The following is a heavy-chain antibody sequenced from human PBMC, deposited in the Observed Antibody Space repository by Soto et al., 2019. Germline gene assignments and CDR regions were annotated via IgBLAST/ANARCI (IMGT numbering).Heavy chain of an antibody. V-gene: IGHV3-33*01. J-gene: IGHJ6*02. CDR1: GFTFSSYG. CDR2: IWYDGSNK. Sequence: GGSLRLSCAASGFTFSSYGMHWVRQAPGKGLEWVAGIWYDGSNKYYADSVKGRFTISRDNSKNTLYLQMNSLRAEDTAVYYCARESYSQALYGMDVWGQGTTVTVSS. CDR3: ARESYSQALYGMDV. D-gene: IGHD1-26*01.